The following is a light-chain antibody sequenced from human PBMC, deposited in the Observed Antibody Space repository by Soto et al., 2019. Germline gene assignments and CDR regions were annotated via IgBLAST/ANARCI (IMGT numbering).Light chain of an antibody. CDR3: MQALQTPIT. CDR1: QSLQHRNGYNY. CDR2: LGS. Sequence: EPASISCRSGQSLQHRNGYNYLAWYLQKPGQSPRLLIYLGSLRASGVPDRFRGSGSGTDFTLKISRVEAEDVGVYYCMQALQTPITFGQGTRLEIE. V-gene: IGKV2-28*01. J-gene: IGKJ5*01.